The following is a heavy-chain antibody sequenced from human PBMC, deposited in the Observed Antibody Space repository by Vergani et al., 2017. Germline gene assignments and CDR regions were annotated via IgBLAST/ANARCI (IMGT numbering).Heavy chain of an antibody. CDR1: GFRFSSYA. Sequence: VQLVESGGGVVQPGRSLRLPCAASGFRFSSYAMNWVRQAPGKGLEWVSGISGSGVSAYYTDSVKGRFTISRDNSKNMLFLQMNNLRTEDTAIYYCAKQYFVSGNYLFDYWGQGTLVTVSS. CDR2: ISGSGVSA. J-gene: IGHJ4*02. D-gene: IGHD3-10*01. CDR3: AKQYFVSGNYLFDY. V-gene: IGHV3-23*04.